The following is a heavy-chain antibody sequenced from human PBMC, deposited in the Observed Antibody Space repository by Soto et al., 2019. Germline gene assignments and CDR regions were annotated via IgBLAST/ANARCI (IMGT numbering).Heavy chain of an antibody. D-gene: IGHD3-9*01. Sequence: GGSLRLSCAASGFTFSSYWMHWVRQAPGKGLVWVSRINSDGSSTSYADSVKGRFTISRDNAKNTLYLQMNSLRAEDTAVYYCARYFDWFNAFDIWGQGTMVTVSS. CDR1: GFTFSSYW. J-gene: IGHJ3*02. CDR3: ARYFDWFNAFDI. V-gene: IGHV3-74*01. CDR2: INSDGSST.